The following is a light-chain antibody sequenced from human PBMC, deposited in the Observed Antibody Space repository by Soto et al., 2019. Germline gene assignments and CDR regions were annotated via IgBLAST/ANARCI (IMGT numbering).Light chain of an antibody. CDR1: KSVSSSY. CDR2: GSS. J-gene: IGKJ3*01. Sequence: EIVLTQSPGTLSLSPGESATLSCRASKSVSSSYLAWYQQKPGQAHRLLIYGSSSRATGIPDTFSGRGSGTDFTLTISRLEPEDFAVYYCQQSGSSPLDVGRGNKVDIK. CDR3: QQSGSSPLD. V-gene: IGKV3-20*01.